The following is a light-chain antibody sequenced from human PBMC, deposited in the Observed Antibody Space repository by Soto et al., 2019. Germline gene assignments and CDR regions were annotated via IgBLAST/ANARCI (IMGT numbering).Light chain of an antibody. J-gene: IGLJ7*01. CDR1: SSDVGGYNY. CDR2: DVS. Sequence: QSALTQPASVSGSPGQSITISCTGTSSDVGGYNYVSWYQQHPGNAPKLMIYDVSNRPSGVSNRFSGSKSGNTASLTISGLQAEDEADYYCDSYTSSSTVVFGGGTQLTVL. CDR3: DSYTSSSTVV. V-gene: IGLV2-14*01.